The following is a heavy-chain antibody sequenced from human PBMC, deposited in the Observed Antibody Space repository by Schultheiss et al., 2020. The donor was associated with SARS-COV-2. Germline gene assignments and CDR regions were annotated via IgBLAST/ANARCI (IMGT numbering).Heavy chain of an antibody. J-gene: IGHJ3*02. V-gene: IGHV4-28*05. CDR1: GHPVSSDNW. CDR3: ASYRWNLEAFDM. CDR2: IHYDGNM. Sequence: SETLSLTCAVSGHPVSSDNWWSWIRQPPGKGLEWIGYIHYDGNMYYNASLKSRLTISLDTSSNQFSLRLGSVTAADTAVYYCASYRWNLEAFDMWGQGTMVTVSS. D-gene: IGHD1-7*01.